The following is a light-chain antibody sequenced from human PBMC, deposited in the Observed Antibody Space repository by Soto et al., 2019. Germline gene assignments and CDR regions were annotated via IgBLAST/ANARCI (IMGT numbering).Light chain of an antibody. V-gene: IGKV3-20*01. Sequence: ENVLTQSPDILYVYPGEGATLSCRASQSVTTGYLAWSEQKPGQAPRLLIYGTSSRATGVPDRFRASGSARDFSLTMSRLEPEYFEVYFCRRFGDSLWTFGQGTMVEIK. J-gene: IGKJ1*01. CDR1: QSVTTGY. CDR2: GTS. CDR3: RRFGDSLWT.